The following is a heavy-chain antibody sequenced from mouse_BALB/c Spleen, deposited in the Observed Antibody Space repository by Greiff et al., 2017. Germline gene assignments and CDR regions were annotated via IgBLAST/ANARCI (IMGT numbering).Heavy chain of an antibody. J-gene: IGHJ1*01. CDR3: TRGSPWYFDV. CDR2: ISSGGSYT. Sequence: EVKLVESGGGLVKPGGSLKLSCAASGFTFSSYTMSWVRQTPEKRLEWVATISSGGSYTYYPDSVKGRFTISRDNAKNTLYLQMSSLKSEDTAMYYCTRGSPWYFDVWGAGTTVTVSS. CDR1: GFTFSSYT. V-gene: IGHV5-6-4*01.